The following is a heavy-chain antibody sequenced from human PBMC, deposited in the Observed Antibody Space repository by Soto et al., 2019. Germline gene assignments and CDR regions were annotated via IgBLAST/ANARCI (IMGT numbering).Heavy chain of an antibody. D-gene: IGHD6-19*01. Sequence: QVQLVESGGGVVQPGRSLRLSCAASGFTFSSYGMHWVRQAAGKGLEWVAVIWYDGSNKYYAASVKGRFTISRDHSKNTLYRQVNSLSAEDTAVYYCARDCAGYSSGWYQRGGFDYWGQGTLVTVSS. CDR1: GFTFSSYG. CDR2: IWYDGSNK. V-gene: IGHV3-33*01. CDR3: ARDCAGYSSGWYQRGGFDY. J-gene: IGHJ4*02.